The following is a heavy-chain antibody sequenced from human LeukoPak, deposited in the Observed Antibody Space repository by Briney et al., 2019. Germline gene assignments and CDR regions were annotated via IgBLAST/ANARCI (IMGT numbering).Heavy chain of an antibody. CDR1: GFTFSSYA. J-gene: IGHJ4*02. V-gene: IGHV3-23*01. CDR3: AKRLYDNSGHDY. D-gene: IGHD3-22*01. CDR2: ISGSGDST. Sequence: GGSLRLSCAASGFTFSSYAMNWVRQAPGKGLEWVSLISGSGDSTYYADSVKGRFTISRDNSKNTMYLQMNSLRAEDTAVYYCAKRLYDNSGHDYWGQGTLVTVSS.